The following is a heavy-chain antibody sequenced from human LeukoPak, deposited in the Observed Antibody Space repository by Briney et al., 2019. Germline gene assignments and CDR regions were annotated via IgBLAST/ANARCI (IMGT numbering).Heavy chain of an antibody. V-gene: IGHV4-39*02. CDR3: ARELSGYTSCWLYHFDS. D-gene: IGHD6-19*01. CDR1: GGSISSSSYY. J-gene: IGHJ4*02. Sequence: PSETLSLTCTVSGGSISSSSYYWAWIRQPPGKGLEWIGSISYTGTTYYNPPLNSRVTISVDTSKTHFSLRLSSVTAADTAVYYCARELSGYTSCWLYHFDSWGPGTLVTVSS. CDR2: ISYTGTT.